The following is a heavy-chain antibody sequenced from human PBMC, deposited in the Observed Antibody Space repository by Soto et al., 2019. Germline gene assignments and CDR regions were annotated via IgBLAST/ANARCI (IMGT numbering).Heavy chain of an antibody. CDR1: GYTFTSYG. CDR3: ARDLADDFWSGCANYYYYGMYV. CDR2: ISAYNGNT. D-gene: IGHD3-3*01. V-gene: IGHV1-18*01. J-gene: IGHJ6*02. Sequence: QVQLVQSGAEVKKPGASVKVSCKASGYTFTSYGISWVRQAPGQGLEWMGWISAYNGNTNYAQKLQGRVTMTTDTSTSTAYMERRSLRSDDTAVYYCARDLADDFWSGCANYYYYGMYVWGQGTTVTVSS.